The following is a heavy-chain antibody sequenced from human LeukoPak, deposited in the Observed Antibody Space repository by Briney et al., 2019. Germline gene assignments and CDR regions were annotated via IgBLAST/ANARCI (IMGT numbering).Heavy chain of an antibody. CDR1: GFTFSSYS. J-gene: IGHJ4*02. CDR3: ARDLAYSGSY. D-gene: IGHD1-26*01. CDR2: ISSSSSTI. Sequence: GGSLRLSCAASGFTFSSYSMNWVRQAPGKGLEWVSYISSSSSTIYYADSVKGRFTISRDNAKNSLYLQMNSLRAEDTAVYYCARDLAYSGSYWGQGTLVTVSS. V-gene: IGHV3-48*04.